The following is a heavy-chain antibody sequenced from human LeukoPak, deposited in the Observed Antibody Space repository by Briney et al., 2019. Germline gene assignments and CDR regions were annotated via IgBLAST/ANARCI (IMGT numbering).Heavy chain of an antibody. J-gene: IGHJ5*02. CDR2: ISGSGCST. D-gene: IGHD3-10*01. CDR1: GFTFSSYA. V-gene: IGHV3-23*01. CDR3: AKGLNYGSGGKWFDP. Sequence: GGSLRLSCAASGFTFSSYAMSWVRQAPGKRLKWFSSISGSGCSTYYADSVKGRFTISRDNSKNTLYLQMNSLRAEDGAVYYCAKGLNYGSGGKWFDPWGQGTLVSVSS.